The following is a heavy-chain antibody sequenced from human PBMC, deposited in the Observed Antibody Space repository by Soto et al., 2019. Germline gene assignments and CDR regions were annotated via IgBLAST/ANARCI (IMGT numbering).Heavy chain of an antibody. CDR2: IYHSGST. D-gene: IGHD4-17*01. CDR1: GGSISSSNW. V-gene: IGHV4-4*02. J-gene: IGHJ5*02. Sequence: SETLSLTCAVSGGSISSSNWWSWVRQPPGKGLEWIGEIYHSGSTNYNPSLKSRVTISVDKSKNQFSLKLSSVTAADTAVYYCAREDYGDYENWFDPWGQGTLVTVSS. CDR3: AREDYGDYENWFDP.